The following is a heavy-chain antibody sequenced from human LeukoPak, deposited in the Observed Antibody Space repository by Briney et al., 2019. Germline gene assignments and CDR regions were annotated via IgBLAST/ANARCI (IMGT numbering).Heavy chain of an antibody. CDR1: GGSISSSSYY. D-gene: IGHD5-18*01. CDR2: IYYSGST. CDR3: ARFMVGDTAMVMLRLYYFDY. Sequence: SETLSLTCTVSGGSISSSSYYWGWIRQPTGKGLEWIGSIYYSGSTYYNPSLKSRVTISVDTSKNQFSLKLSSVTAADTAVYYCARFMVGDTAMVMLRLYYFDYWGQGTLVTVSS. V-gene: IGHV4-39*01. J-gene: IGHJ4*02.